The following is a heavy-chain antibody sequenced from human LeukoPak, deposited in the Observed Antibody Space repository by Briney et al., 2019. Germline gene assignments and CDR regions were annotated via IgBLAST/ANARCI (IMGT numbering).Heavy chain of an antibody. CDR2: ISSSSSTI. J-gene: IGHJ6*03. D-gene: IGHD3-16*02. CDR1: GFTFSSYS. Sequence: GGSLRLSCAASGFTFSSYSMNWVRQAPGKGLEWVSSISSSSSTIYYADSVKGRFTISRDNAKKSLYLQMNSLRAEDTAVYYCASGVSYMDVWGKGTTVTVSS. CDR3: ASGVSYMDV. V-gene: IGHV3-48*01.